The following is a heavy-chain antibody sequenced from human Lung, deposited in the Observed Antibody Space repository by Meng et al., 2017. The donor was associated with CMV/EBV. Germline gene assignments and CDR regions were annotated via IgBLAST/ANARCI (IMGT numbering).Heavy chain of an antibody. CDR2: IYHSGST. CDR3: ARVERRRILKYCGSDCSTTDY. V-gene: IGHV4-4*02. Sequence: SETLSLXCAVSGGSISSSNLWTWVRQVPGKGLEWTGEIYHSGSTNYNPSLKSRVTISVDKFKNQFSLKLGSVTAADTAVYYCARVERRRILKYCGSDCSTTDYWGQGTLVTVSS. J-gene: IGHJ4*02. CDR1: GGSISSSNL. D-gene: IGHD2-21*02.